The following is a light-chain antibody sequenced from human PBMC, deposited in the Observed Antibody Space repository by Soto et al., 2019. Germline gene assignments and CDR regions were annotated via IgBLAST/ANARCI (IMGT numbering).Light chain of an antibody. J-gene: IGLJ2*01. CDR1: SSDVGVFHY. V-gene: IGLV2-14*01. CDR2: EVS. CDR3: SSYTSSSTVV. Sequence: QSVLTQPASVSGSPGQSITLSCTGTSSDVGVFHYVSWYQQHPGKAPKLIIYEVSNRPSGVSNRFSGSKSGNTASLTISGLQAEDEADYYCSSYTSSSTVVFGGGTKLTVL.